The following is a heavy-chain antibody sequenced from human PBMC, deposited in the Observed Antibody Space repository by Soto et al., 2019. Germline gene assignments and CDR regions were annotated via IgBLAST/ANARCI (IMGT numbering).Heavy chain of an antibody. Sequence: PGGSLRLSCAASGFTFDTYAMTWVRQAPGKGLDWVSAVSASGERTYYAESVRGRFIISRDNSKNMLFLEMNCLRGEDWAVYYCARHRRTRNTIFGVVAGGWGHGTPVT. V-gene: IGHV3-23*01. CDR2: VSASGERT. CDR3: ARHRRTRNTIFGVVAGG. D-gene: IGHD3-3*02. CDR1: GFTFDTYA. J-gene: IGHJ4*01.